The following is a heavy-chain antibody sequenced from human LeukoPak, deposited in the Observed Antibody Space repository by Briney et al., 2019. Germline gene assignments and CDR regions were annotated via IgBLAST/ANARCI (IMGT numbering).Heavy chain of an antibody. Sequence: AASVKVSCKASGGTFSSYAISWVRQAPGQGLEWMGWISAYNGNTNYAQKLQGRVTMTTDTSTSTAYMELRSLRSDDTAVYYCARDSMRLDPWGQGTLVTVSS. V-gene: IGHV1-18*01. CDR1: GGTFSSYA. CDR3: ARDSMRLDP. J-gene: IGHJ5*02. CDR2: ISAYNGNT.